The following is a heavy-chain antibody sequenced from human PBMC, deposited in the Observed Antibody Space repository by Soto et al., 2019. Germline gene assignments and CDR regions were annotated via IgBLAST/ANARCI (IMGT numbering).Heavy chain of an antibody. CDR1: GYTFIRYG. V-gene: IGHV1-18*01. CDR2: ISPYNDYT. J-gene: IGHJ6*01. D-gene: IGHD3-16*01. CDR3: ARGGYYDNSWGKLSHYGLDV. Sequence: QVKLAQSANEVKKPGASVRVSCKAAGYTFIRYGIAWVRQAPGQGLEWMGWISPYNDYTVYAQKFQGRVSMTADTSTRTVYMNLRGLKSDDTAVYYCARGGYYDNSWGKLSHYGLDVW.